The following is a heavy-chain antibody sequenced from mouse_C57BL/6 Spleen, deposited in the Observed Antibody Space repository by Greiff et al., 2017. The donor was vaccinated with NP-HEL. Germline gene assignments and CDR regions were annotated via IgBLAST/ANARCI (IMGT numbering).Heavy chain of an antibody. CDR2: INPNNGGT. J-gene: IGHJ3*01. CDR1: GYTFTDYN. V-gene: IGHV1-22*01. CDR3: ARSEGHYYGSSSWFAY. Sequence: VQLQQSGPELVKPGASVKMSCKASGYTFTDYNMHWVKQSHGKSLEWIGYINPNNGGTSYNQKFKGKATLTVNKSSSTAYMELRSLTSEDSAVYYCARSEGHYYGSSSWFAYWGQGTLVTVSA. D-gene: IGHD1-1*01.